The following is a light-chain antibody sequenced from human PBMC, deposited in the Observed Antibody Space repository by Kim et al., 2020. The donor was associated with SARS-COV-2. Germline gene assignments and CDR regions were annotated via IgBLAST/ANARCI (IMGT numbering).Light chain of an antibody. CDR2: AAS. CDR1: QGITNY. CDR3: QKYNSAPLT. Sequence: TPVGDHVPITCRASQGITNYLAWYQQKPGKGPKLLIYAASTLQSGVPSRFIGSGSGTDFTLTISSLQPEDVATYYCQKYNSAPLTFGGGTKVDIK. V-gene: IGKV1-27*01. J-gene: IGKJ4*01.